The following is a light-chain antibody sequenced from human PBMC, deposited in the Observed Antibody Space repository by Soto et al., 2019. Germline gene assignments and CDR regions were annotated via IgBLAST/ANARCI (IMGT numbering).Light chain of an antibody. Sequence: DIQMTQSPSSLSASVGDRVTITCRASQSIGSHLNWYQQKPGKATKLLIYTASSLQSGVPSRFSGSGSGTDFTLTISSLQPEDFATYYCQQSYSMTTFGGGTKVEIK. CDR1: QSIGSH. J-gene: IGKJ4*01. CDR2: TAS. V-gene: IGKV1-39*01. CDR3: QQSYSMTT.